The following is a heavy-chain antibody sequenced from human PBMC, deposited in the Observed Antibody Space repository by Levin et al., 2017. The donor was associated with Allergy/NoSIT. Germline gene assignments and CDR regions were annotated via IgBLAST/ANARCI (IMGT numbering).Heavy chain of an antibody. J-gene: IGHJ6*02. CDR2: INHSGST. CDR1: GGSFSGYY. CDR3: ARLRGVRGVYYDYGMDV. D-gene: IGHD3-10*01. V-gene: IGHV4-34*01. Sequence: RSQTLSLTCAVYGGSFSGYYWSWIRQPPGKGLEWIGEINHSGSTNYNPSLKSRVTISVDTTKNQFSLKLSSVTAADTAVYYCARLRGVRGVYYDYGMDVWGQGTTVTVSS.